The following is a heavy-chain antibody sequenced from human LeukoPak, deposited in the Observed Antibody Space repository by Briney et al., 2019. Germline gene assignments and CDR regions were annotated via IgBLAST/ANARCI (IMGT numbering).Heavy chain of an antibody. J-gene: IGHJ4*02. D-gene: IGHD2-2*01. V-gene: IGHV3-23*01. CDR1: GLTFNNYA. CDR2: ISGRGASK. Sequence: GGSLRLSCAVSGLTFNNYAMSWVRQAPGKGLEWISGISGRGASKYYADSVKGRFTISRDNSKNTLYLQMNSLRAEDTAVYYCAKGVVVAPDVTPFDYWGQGTLVTVSS. CDR3: AKGVVVAPDVTPFDY.